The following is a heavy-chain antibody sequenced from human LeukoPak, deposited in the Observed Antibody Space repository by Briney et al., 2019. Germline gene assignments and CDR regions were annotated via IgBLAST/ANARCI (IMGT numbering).Heavy chain of an antibody. J-gene: IGHJ4*02. Sequence: GGSLRLSCAVSGFTFSSYWMHWVRQAPGKGLVWVPRIDRDGSRINYADSVKGRFTISRDNGKNTLFLQMNSLRAGDAAVYYCVRGNDYGGPHYWGQGTLVTVSS. D-gene: IGHD4-23*01. CDR2: IDRDGSRI. CDR3: VRGNDYGGPHY. V-gene: IGHV3-74*01. CDR1: GFTFSSYW.